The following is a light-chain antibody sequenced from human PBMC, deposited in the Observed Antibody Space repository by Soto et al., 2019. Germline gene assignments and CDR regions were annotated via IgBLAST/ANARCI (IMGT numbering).Light chain of an antibody. CDR1: QGIKDY. V-gene: IGKV3-15*01. Sequence: EIVMTQSPATLSVSPGERATLSCRASQGIKDYVAWFQQKPGQAPRLLIYGASTRATAIPARFSGSWSGTEFTLSISSLQSEDFAVYYCQQYNTWPRTFGQGTKVETK. J-gene: IGKJ1*01. CDR3: QQYNTWPRT. CDR2: GAS.